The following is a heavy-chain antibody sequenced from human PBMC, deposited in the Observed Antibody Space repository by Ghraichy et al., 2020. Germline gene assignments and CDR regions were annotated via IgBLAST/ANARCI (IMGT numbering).Heavy chain of an antibody. CDR2: IIPMLGEA. CDR3: ARQGLDSSGWYGSLDH. Sequence: SVKVSCKASGGSFSSYAINWVRQAPGQGLEWMGRIIPMLGEAHYSQRFHGRVTVTADRSTSTAYMEMTTLGSDDTAVYYCARQGLDSSGWYGSLDHWGQGVLVTVSS. V-gene: IGHV1-69*04. J-gene: IGHJ4*02. CDR1: GGSFSSYA. D-gene: IGHD6-19*01.